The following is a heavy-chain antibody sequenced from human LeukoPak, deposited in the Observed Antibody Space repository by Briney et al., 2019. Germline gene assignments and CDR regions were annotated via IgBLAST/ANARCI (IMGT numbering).Heavy chain of an antibody. D-gene: IGHD4-23*01. CDR2: IKQHGTEK. CDR3: ARDPKVGYGGNYYDY. Sequence: GGSLRLSCTASGIMFSGYWMSWVRQAPGKGLEWVANIKQHGTEKYYVDSVKGRFTISRDNAKNSLYLQMNSLRAEDTAVYYCARDPKVGYGGNYYDYWGQGTLVTVSS. J-gene: IGHJ4*02. V-gene: IGHV3-7*01. CDR1: GIMFSGYW.